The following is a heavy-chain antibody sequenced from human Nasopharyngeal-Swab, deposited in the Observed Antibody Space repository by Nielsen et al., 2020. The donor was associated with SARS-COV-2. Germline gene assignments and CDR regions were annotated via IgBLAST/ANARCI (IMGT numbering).Heavy chain of an antibody. J-gene: IGHJ5*02. D-gene: IGHD2-15*01. Sequence: GESLKISCKGSGYSFTSYWIGWVRQMPGKGLEWMGIIYPGDSDTRYSPSLEGQVTISADKSISTAYLQWSSLKASDTAMYYCARQRQYCSGGSCYSKWFDPWGQGTLVTVSS. V-gene: IGHV5-51*01. CDR3: ARQRQYCSGGSCYSKWFDP. CDR1: GYSFTSYW. CDR2: IYPGDSDT.